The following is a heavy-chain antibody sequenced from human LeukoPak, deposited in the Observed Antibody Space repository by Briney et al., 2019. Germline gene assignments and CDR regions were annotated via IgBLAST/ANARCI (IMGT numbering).Heavy chain of an antibody. CDR3: AKGRSYDYVWGTYP. D-gene: IGHD3-16*01. V-gene: IGHV3-23*01. Sequence: PGGSLRLSCAASGFTFSDYAMSWVRQAPGKGLEWVSAISGSGGTTYYADSVKGRFAVRRDNSKNTLYLQMSSLRAEDTAVYYCAKGRSYDYVWGTYPWGQGTLVTVSS. J-gene: IGHJ5*02. CDR2: ISGSGGTT. CDR1: GFTFSDYA.